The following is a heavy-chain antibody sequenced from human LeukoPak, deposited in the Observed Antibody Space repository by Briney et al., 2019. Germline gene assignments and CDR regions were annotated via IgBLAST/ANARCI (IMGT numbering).Heavy chain of an antibody. CDR1: GYTFTSYG. CDR3: ARDQEAFDY. Sequence: ASVKVSCKASGYTFTSYGISWVRQAPGQGLEWMGMIYPRDGSTSYAQKFQGRVTVTRDTSTSTVHMELRGLRSEDTAVYYCARDQEAFDYWGQGTLVTVSS. CDR2: IYPRDGST. J-gene: IGHJ4*02. V-gene: IGHV1-46*01.